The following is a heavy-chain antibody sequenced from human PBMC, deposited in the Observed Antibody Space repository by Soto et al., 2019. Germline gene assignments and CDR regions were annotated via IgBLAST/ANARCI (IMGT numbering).Heavy chain of an antibody. CDR1: GFTFSNAW. CDR2: IKSKTDGGTR. V-gene: IGHV3-15*01. J-gene: IGHJ5*02. D-gene: IGHD3-3*01. CDR3: TTPSSYDFWSGYGENWFDP. Sequence: EVQLVESGGGLVKPGGSLRLSCAASGFTFSNAWMSWVRQAPGKGLEWVGRIKSKTDGGTRDYGAPVKGRFTSSRDDSKNTLYLQMNSLKTEDTAVYYCTTPSSYDFWSGYGENWFDPWGQGTLVTVSS.